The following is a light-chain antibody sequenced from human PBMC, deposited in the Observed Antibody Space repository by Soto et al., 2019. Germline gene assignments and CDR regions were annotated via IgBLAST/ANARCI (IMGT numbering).Light chain of an antibody. CDR3: QSYDSSLNRV. Sequence: QSVLTQPTSVSGAPGQRITISCTGSSSNIGARYDVHWYRQLPGTAPKLLLYGDNNRPSGVPDRFSGSRSGASASLAITGLQADDEADYFCQSYDSSLNRVFGTGTKLTVL. J-gene: IGLJ1*01. CDR2: GDN. V-gene: IGLV1-40*01. CDR1: SSNIGARYD.